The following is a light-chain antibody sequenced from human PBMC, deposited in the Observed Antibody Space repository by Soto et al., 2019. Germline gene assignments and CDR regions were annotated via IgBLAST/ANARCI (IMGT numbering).Light chain of an antibody. V-gene: IGKV1-5*01. CDR3: QQYNSYSGT. CDR1: QSISTW. CDR2: DAS. J-gene: IGKJ1*01. Sequence: DIQMTQSPSTLSASVGDRVTITCRASQSISTWLAWYQQKPGKAPKLLIYDASSLESGVPSRFSGSVSGTAFTLPISRLQPDDFATYYCQQYNSYSGTFGQGTKVEIK.